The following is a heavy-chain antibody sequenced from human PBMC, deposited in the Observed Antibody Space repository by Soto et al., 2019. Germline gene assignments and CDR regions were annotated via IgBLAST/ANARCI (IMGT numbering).Heavy chain of an antibody. CDR3: ARDAKVDCSGGGCYVVRRNWFDP. V-gene: IGHV1-18*01. CDR1: GYTFTSYG. Sequence: ASVKVSCKASGYTFTSYGISWVRQAPGQGLEWMGWISAYNGNTNYAQKLQGRVTMTTDTSTSTAYMELRSLRSDDTAVYYCARDAKVDCSGGGCYVVRRNWFDPWGQGTLVTVSS. CDR2: ISAYNGNT. J-gene: IGHJ5*02. D-gene: IGHD2-15*01.